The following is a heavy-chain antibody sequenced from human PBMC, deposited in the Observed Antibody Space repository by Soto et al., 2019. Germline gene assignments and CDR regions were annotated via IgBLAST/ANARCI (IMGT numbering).Heavy chain of an antibody. V-gene: IGHV4-31*03. CDR1: GGSISSGGYY. J-gene: IGHJ6*02. CDR3: ARADVWYYGMDV. Sequence: SETLSLTCTVSGGSISSGGYYWSWIRQHPGKGLEWIGYIYYSGSTYYNPSLKSRVTISVDTSKNQFSLKLSSVTAADTAVYYCARADVWYYGMDVWGQGTTVTVSS. CDR2: IYYSGST.